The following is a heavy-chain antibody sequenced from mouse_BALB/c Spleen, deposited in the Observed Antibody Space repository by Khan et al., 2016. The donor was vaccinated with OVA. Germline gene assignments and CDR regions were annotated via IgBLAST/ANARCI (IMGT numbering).Heavy chain of an antibody. V-gene: IGHV2-6-1*01. CDR3: ARQPYYHYYIMDY. Sequence: QVQLKESGPGLVAPSQSLSITCTISGFSLTNYGVHWVRQPPGKGLEWLVVIWSDGSTTYDSALKSRLTISKDNSKSQVLLEMDSLQTDDTAMYYCARQPYYHYYIMDYWGQGTSVTVSS. D-gene: IGHD2-10*01. J-gene: IGHJ4*01. CDR2: IWSDGST. CDR1: GFSLTNYG.